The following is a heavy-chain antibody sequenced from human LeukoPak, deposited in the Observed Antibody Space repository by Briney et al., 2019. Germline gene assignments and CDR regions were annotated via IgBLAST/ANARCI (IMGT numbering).Heavy chain of an antibody. CDR3: ARGSSELLPDY. Sequence: GGSLRLSCAASGFTFSSYSMNWVRQAPGKGLEWVSYISSSSSTIYYADSVKGRFTISRDNAKNSLYLQMNSLRAEDTAVYYCARGSSELLPDYWGQGTLVTVSS. CDR1: GFTFSSYS. J-gene: IGHJ4*02. D-gene: IGHD1-26*01. CDR2: ISSSSSTI. V-gene: IGHV3-48*01.